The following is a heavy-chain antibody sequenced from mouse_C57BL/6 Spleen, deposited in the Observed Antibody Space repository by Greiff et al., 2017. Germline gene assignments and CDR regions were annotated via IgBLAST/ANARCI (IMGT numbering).Heavy chain of an antibody. CDR3: ARSVVAPYAMDY. J-gene: IGHJ4*01. V-gene: IGHV1-82*01. Sequence: VQLMESGPELVKPGASVKISCKASGYAFSSSWMNWVKQRPGKGLEWIGRIYPGDGDTNYNGKFKGKATLTADKSSSTAYMQLSSLTSEDSAVYFCARSVVAPYAMDYWGQGTSVTVSS. CDR2: IYPGDGDT. D-gene: IGHD1-1*01. CDR1: GYAFSSSW.